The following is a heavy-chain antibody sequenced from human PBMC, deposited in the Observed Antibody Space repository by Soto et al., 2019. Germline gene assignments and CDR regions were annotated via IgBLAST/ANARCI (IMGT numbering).Heavy chain of an antibody. V-gene: IGHV1-3*01. J-gene: IGHJ6*01. Sequence: ASVKVSCKASGYTFTSYAMHWVRQAPGQRLEWMGWINAGNGNTKYSQKFQGRVTITRDTSASTAYMELSSLRSEDTAVYYCARDKVDFWSGYSTQDYYGMEVLGQGTTVIVSS. CDR2: INAGNGNT. CDR1: GYTFTSYA. D-gene: IGHD3-3*01. CDR3: ARDKVDFWSGYSTQDYYGMEV.